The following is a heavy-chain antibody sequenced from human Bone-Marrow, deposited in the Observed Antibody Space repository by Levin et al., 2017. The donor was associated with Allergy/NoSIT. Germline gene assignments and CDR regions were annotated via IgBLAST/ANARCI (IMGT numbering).Heavy chain of an antibody. CDR3: AKDPTVTPYYMDV. CDR2: ISGAGGAT. CDR1: GFTFSNYA. J-gene: IGHJ6*03. Sequence: GESLKISCAASGFTFSNYAMNWVRQAPGKGLEWLSAISGAGGATYYADSLKGRFTISRNNSRNTVYLQMHSLTAEDTAVYYCAKDPTVTPYYMDVWGSGTTVTVSS. D-gene: IGHD4-17*01. V-gene: IGHV3-23*01.